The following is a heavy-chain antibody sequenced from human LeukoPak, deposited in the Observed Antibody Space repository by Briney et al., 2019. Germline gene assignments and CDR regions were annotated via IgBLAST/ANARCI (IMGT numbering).Heavy chain of an antibody. CDR1: GYTFTSYG. J-gene: IGHJ4*02. CDR3: ARATDPLIPTVKY. Sequence: ASVKVSCKASGYTFTSYGISWVRQAPGQGLEWMGWISAYNGNTNYAQKLQGRVTMTRDTSISTAYMELSRLRSDDTAVYYCARATDPLIPTVKYWGQGTLVTVSS. D-gene: IGHD4-17*01. CDR2: ISAYNGNT. V-gene: IGHV1-18*01.